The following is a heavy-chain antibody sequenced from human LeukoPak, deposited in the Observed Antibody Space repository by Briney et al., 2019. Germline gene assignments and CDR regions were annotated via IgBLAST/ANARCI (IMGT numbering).Heavy chain of an antibody. D-gene: IGHD3-9*01. J-gene: IGHJ4*02. V-gene: IGHV1-3*01. CDR3: ARWPGNYDWSVYDY. CDR1: GYTFTSYS. CDR2: INSGSGNR. Sequence: ASVKVSCKASGYTFTSYSIHWLRQAPRQRPEWMGWINSGSGNREYSEHFQGRLTITRDTAASTAYMDLSSLTSEDTAVYFCARWPGNYDWSVYDYWGQGTLVTVSS.